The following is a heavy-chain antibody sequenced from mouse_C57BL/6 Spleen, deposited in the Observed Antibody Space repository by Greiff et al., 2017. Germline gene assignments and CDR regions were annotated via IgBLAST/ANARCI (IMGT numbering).Heavy chain of an antibody. CDR3: ARGGYSNYGRGAMDY. Sequence: QVQLQQPGAELVKPGASVKMSCKASGYTFTSYWITWVKQRPGQGLEWIGDIYPGSGSTNYNEKFKSKATLTVDTSSSTAYMQLSSLTSEDSAVYYCARGGYSNYGRGAMDYWGQGTSVTVSS. D-gene: IGHD2-5*01. V-gene: IGHV1-55*01. CDR1: GYTFTSYW. J-gene: IGHJ4*01. CDR2: IYPGSGST.